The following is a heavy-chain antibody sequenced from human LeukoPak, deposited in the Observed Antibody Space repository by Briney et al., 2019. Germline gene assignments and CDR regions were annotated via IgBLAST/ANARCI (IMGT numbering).Heavy chain of an antibody. CDR2: ISGSGGST. J-gene: IGHJ6*03. CDR1: GFTFSSYA. D-gene: IGHD6-19*01. CDR3: AKAYSSGWSYYYYMDV. Sequence: PGGSLRLSCAASGFTFSSYAMSWVRQAPGKGLEWVSAISGSGGSTYYADSVKGRFTISRDNSKNTLYLQMNSLRAEDTAVYYCAKAYSSGWSYYYYMDVWGKGTTVTVSS. V-gene: IGHV3-23*01.